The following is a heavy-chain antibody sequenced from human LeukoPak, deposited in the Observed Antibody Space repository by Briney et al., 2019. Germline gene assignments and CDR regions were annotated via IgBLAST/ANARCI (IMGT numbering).Heavy chain of an antibody. Sequence: GASVKDSFESSGYTFTSYGIGWVRQAPGQGLEWMGWISTYNGNTNYAQKFQGRVTMTTDTSTSTAYMELRSLRSDDTAVYYCARGGATFDYWGQGTLVTVSS. V-gene: IGHV1-18*01. CDR3: ARGGATFDY. J-gene: IGHJ4*02. CDR1: GYTFTSYG. D-gene: IGHD1-26*01. CDR2: ISTYNGNT.